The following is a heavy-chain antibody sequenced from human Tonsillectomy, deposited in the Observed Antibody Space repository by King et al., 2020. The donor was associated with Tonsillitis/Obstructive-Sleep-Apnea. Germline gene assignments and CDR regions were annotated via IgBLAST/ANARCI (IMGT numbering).Heavy chain of an antibody. CDR1: GFTFSNAW. Sequence: VQLVESGGGLVKPGGSLRLSCAASGFTFSNAWMSWVRQAPGKGLEWVGLIKSKTDGGTTDYAAPAKGRFTISRDDSKNTLYLQMNSLKTEDTAVYYCTTAETDYWGQGTLVTVSS. CDR3: TTAETDY. J-gene: IGHJ4*02. V-gene: IGHV3-15*01. CDR2: IKSKTDGGTT.